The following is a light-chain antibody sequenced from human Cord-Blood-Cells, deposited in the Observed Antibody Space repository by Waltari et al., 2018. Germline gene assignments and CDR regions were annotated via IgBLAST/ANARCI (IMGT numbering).Light chain of an antibody. CDR1: QSISSY. Sequence: DIQMTHTPSPLSESVGDRVTITCRASQSISSYLNWYQQKPGKAPKLLIYAASSLQSGVPSRFSGSGSGTDFTLTISSLQPEDFATYYCQQSYSTPLTFGGGTKVEIK. V-gene: IGKV1-39*01. J-gene: IGKJ4*01. CDR2: AAS. CDR3: QQSYSTPLT.